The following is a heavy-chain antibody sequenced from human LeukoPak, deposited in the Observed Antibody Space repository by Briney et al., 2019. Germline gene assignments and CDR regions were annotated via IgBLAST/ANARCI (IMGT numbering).Heavy chain of an antibody. D-gene: IGHD2-2*01. CDR1: GGTFSSYA. J-gene: IGHJ6*02. CDR3: ARDQASCSSTSCYLYYYYGMDV. CDR2: IIPIFGTA. V-gene: IGHV1-69*01. Sequence: SVNVSCTASGGTFSSYAISWVRQAPGQGLEWMGGIIPIFGTANYAQKFQGRVTITADESTSTAYMELSSLRSEDTAVYYCARDQASCSSTSCYLYYYYGMDVWGQGTTVTVSS.